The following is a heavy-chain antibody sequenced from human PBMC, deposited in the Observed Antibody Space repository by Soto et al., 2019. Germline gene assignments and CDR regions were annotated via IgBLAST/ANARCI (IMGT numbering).Heavy chain of an antibody. J-gene: IGHJ4*02. Sequence: GGSLRLSCAASGFTFSSYGMHWVRQAPGKGLEWVAVISYDGSNKYYADSVKGRFTISRDNSKNTLYLQMNSLRAEDTAVYYCAKSHLHCSGGSCYGPFDYWGQGTLVTVSS. D-gene: IGHD2-15*01. CDR2: ISYDGSNK. CDR1: GFTFSSYG. CDR3: AKSHLHCSGGSCYGPFDY. V-gene: IGHV3-30*18.